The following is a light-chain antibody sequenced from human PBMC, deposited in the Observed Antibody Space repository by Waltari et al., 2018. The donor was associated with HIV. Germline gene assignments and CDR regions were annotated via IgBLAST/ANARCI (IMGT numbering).Light chain of an antibody. Sequence: DIVMTQSPLSLPVTPGEPASISCRSSQSLLHSNGYNCLDWKLQKPGQSPQLLIYLGSNRASGVTDRFSGSGSGTDFTLKISRVEAEDVGISHCMQTLQSPTITFGQGTRLEIK. J-gene: IGKJ5*01. V-gene: IGKV2-28*01. CDR2: LGS. CDR1: QSLLHSNGYNC. CDR3: MQTLQSPTIT.